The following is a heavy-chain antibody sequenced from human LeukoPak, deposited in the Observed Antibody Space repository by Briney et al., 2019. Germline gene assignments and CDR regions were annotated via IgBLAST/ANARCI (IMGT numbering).Heavy chain of an antibody. D-gene: IGHD3-16*02. J-gene: IGHJ5*02. CDR1: GFTFSSYW. Sequence: TGGSLRLSCAASGFTFSSYWMHWVRQAPGKGLEWVSAISGSGGSTYYADSVKGRFTISRDNSKNTLYLQMNSLRAEDTAVYYCAKGDYDYVWGSYRPNWFDPWGQGTLVTVSS. V-gene: IGHV3-23*01. CDR2: ISGSGGST. CDR3: AKGDYDYVWGSYRPNWFDP.